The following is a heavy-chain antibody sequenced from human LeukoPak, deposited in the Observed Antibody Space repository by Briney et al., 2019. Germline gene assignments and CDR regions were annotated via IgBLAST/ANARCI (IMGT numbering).Heavy chain of an antibody. CDR2: INAGNGDT. CDR3: ARDVMGLATDY. Sequence: ASVKVPCKASGYTFTSYAMHWVRQAPGQRLEWMGWINAGNGDTKYSQKFQGRVTITRDTSASTAYMELSSLRSEDTAVYYCARDVMGLATDYWGQGTLVTVSS. D-gene: IGHD6-19*01. CDR1: GYTFTSYA. V-gene: IGHV1-3*01. J-gene: IGHJ4*02.